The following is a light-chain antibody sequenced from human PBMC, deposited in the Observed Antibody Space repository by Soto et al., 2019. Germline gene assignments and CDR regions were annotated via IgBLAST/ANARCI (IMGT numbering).Light chain of an antibody. CDR2: NVS. J-gene: IGKJ2*01. CDR3: QQYNTLNT. V-gene: IGKV3-15*01. Sequence: EIAMTQSPATLSVSPGQRATLSCRASQNVNRNLAWYQQKPGHAPSLLMYNVSTRATGFPARFSGSGSGTEFTLTISSLQSEDSAIYYCQQYNTLNTFGQGTKLEIK. CDR1: QNVNRN.